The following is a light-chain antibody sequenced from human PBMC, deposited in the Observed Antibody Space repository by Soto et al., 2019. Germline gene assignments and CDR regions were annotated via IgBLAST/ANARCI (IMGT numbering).Light chain of an antibody. CDR2: EVN. V-gene: IGLV2-23*02. CDR1: YSDIGAYNF. Sequence: QSALTQPASVSGSPGQSITISCTGTYSDIGAYNFVSWYQHHPGKAPKLIIYEVNNRPSGVSNRFSGSKSGNTASLTIAGLQPEDEGEYYCCSYAGGRTFVVFGGGTQLTVL. CDR3: CSYAGGRTFVV. J-gene: IGLJ3*02.